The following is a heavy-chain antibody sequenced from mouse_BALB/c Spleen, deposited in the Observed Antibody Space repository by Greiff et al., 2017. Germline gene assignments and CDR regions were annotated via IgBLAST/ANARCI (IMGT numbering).Heavy chain of an antibody. CDR1: GFTFSDYY. CDR2: ISDGGSYT. J-gene: IGHJ3*01. V-gene: IGHV5-4*02. D-gene: IGHD2-1*01. Sequence: EVQLMESGGGLVKPGGSLKLSCAASGFTFSDYYMYWVRQTPEKRLEWVATISDGGSYTYYPDSVKGRFTISRDNAKNNLYLQMSSLKSEDTAMYYCARDYGNYGGFAYWGQGTLVTVSA. CDR3: ARDYGNYGGFAY.